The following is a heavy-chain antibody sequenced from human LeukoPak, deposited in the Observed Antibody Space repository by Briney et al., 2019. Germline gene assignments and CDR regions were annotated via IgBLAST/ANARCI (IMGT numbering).Heavy chain of an antibody. V-gene: IGHV3-21*01. Sequence: GGSLRLSCTASGFTFNNYNLNWVRQAPGKGLEWVSSISSSSTYIYYADSVKGRFTVSRDNAKSSVYLQMNSLRREDTAVYYCARPTWSYNAFDIWGGGTLVTVSS. CDR1: GFTFNNYN. D-gene: IGHD2-15*01. CDR2: ISSSSTYI. CDR3: ARPTWSYNAFDI. J-gene: IGHJ3*02.